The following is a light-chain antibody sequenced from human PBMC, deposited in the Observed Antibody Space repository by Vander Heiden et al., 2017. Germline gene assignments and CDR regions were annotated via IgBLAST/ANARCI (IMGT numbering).Light chain of an antibody. CDR2: ATS. Sequence: DIQMTQSPSSVSASVGDRVTITCRASQSISAWLAWYQQKPGKAPDLLIYATSTLQTGVPSRFSGSGSGTNFSLTITSLQPEDFATYYCQQANSFPRTFGPGTKVEL. J-gene: IGKJ1*01. V-gene: IGKV1-12*01. CDR3: QQANSFPRT. CDR1: QSISAW.